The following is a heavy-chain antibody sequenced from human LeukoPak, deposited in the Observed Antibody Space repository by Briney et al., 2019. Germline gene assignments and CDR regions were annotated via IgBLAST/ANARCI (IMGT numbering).Heavy chain of an antibody. V-gene: IGHV3-30-3*01. CDR1: GFTFSSYA. Sequence: GGSLRLSCAAAGFTFSSYAMRWVRQAPGKGLEWVAVISYDGSNKYYADSVKGRFTISRDNSKNTLYLQMNSLRAEDTAVYYCARDGDSEMATIHGFDYWGQGTLVTVSS. J-gene: IGHJ4*02. CDR3: ARDGDSEMATIHGFDY. CDR2: ISYDGSNK. D-gene: IGHD5-12*01.